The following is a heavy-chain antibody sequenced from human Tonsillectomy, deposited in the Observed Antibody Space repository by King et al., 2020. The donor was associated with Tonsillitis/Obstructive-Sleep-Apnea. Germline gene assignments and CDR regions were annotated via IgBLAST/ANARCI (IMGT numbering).Heavy chain of an antibody. CDR3: ARDYCSSTSCYARYFDY. Sequence: VQLVESGAEVKKPGASVKVSCKASGYTFTSYGISWVRQAPGQGLEWMGWISAYNGNTNYAQTLQGRVTMTTDTSTSTAYMELRSLRSDDTAVYYCARDYCSSTSCYARYFDYWGQGTLVTVSS. CDR2: ISAYNGNT. V-gene: IGHV1-18*01. D-gene: IGHD2-2*01. J-gene: IGHJ4*02. CDR1: GYTFTSYG.